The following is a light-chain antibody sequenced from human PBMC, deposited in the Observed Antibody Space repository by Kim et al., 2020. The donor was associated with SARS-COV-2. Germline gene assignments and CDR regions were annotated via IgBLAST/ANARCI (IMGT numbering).Light chain of an antibody. J-gene: IGLJ2*01. CDR3: NSRDSSGNHQVV. CDR2: GKN. CDR1: SLRSYY. V-gene: IGLV3-19*01. Sequence: SSELTQDPAVSVALGQTVRITCQGDSLRSYYASWYQQKPGQAPVLVIYGKNNRPSGIPDRFSGSSSGNTASLTITGAQAEDEADYYCNSRDSSGNHQVVFGGGTQLTVL.